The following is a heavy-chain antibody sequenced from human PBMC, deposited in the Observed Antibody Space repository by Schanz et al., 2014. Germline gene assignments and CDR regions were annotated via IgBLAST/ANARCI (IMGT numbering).Heavy chain of an antibody. Sequence: QVQLVQSGSEVKKPGASVKVSCKASGYTFPSYGISWVRQAPGQGLEWMGRLMPMLGITKDAQKFEGRVTMTADKATSTAYMELSGLTSDDTAVYFCARDPYGKNSGDFDYWGQGTLVTVSS. D-gene: IGHD4-17*01. CDR1: GYTFPSYG. J-gene: IGHJ4*02. V-gene: IGHV1-69*04. CDR2: LMPMLGIT. CDR3: ARDPYGKNSGDFDY.